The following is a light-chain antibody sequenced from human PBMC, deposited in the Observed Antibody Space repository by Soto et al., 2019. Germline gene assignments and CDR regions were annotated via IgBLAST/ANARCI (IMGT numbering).Light chain of an antibody. CDR2: DNN. CDR3: HSYDVSLSGPV. J-gene: IGLJ2*01. CDR1: SSNIGAGYD. Sequence: QAVVTQPPSVSGAPGQRVTISCTGSSSNIGAGYDVHWYQQLPGTAPKVLIYDNNNRPSGVPDRFSGSKSGTSASLAITGXXXXXXXXYYCHSYDVSLSGPVFGGGTKLTV. V-gene: IGLV1-40*01.